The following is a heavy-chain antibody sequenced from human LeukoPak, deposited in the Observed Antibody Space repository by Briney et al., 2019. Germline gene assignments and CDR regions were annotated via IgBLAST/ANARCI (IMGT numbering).Heavy chain of an antibody. CDR2: MYYSGNS. V-gene: IGHV4-31*03. J-gene: IGHJ4*02. D-gene: IGHD2-8*02. CDR1: GDSVSGGAYC. CDR3: ARWQYWDTGGYFDY. Sequence: PSETLSLTCTVSGDSVSGGAYCWSWIRQHPGKGLEWIGYMYYSGNSYYNPSLKSRVTISVDTSKNQFSLKLSSVTAADTDVYYCARWQYWDTGGYFDYWGQGTLVTVSS.